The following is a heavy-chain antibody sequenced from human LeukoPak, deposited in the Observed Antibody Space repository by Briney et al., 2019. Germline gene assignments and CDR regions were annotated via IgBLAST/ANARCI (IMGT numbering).Heavy chain of an antibody. J-gene: IGHJ4*02. CDR2: IYYSGST. V-gene: IGHV4-59*01. CDR3: ARFGSLREPIHDY. D-gene: IGHD3-16*01. CDR1: GGSISSYY. Sequence: SETLSLTRTVSGGSISSYYWSWIRQPPGKGLEWIGYIYYSGSTNYSPSLKSRVTISVDTSKNQFSLNLSSVTAADTAVYYCARFGSLREPIHDYWGQGTLVTVSS.